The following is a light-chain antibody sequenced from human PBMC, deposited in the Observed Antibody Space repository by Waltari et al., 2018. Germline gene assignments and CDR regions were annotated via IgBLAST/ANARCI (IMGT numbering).Light chain of an antibody. CDR3: SSYTRRSYWV. CDR1: SRDAGFYDF. V-gene: IGLV2-14*01. J-gene: IGLJ3*02. CDR2: KVN. Sequence: QSALTQPASVSGSPGQSITISCTGTSRDAGFYDFVSWFQQHPGKAPKVMIYKVNNRPSGVSNRFSGSKSANTASLTISGLQAEDEADYYCSSYTRRSYWVFGGGTQLTVL.